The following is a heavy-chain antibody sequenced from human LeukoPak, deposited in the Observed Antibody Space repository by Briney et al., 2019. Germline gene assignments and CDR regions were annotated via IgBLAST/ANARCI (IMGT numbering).Heavy chain of an antibody. CDR1: GASISSSY. V-gene: IGHV4-59*01. CDR3: VRGNYDNRGYSNAFDI. D-gene: IGHD3-22*01. CDR2: IYYNGST. Sequence: SGTLSLTCTVSGASISSSYWSWVRQPPGKRLEWTGFIYYNGSTNSNPSLKSRVTISADTSKNQFSLKLTSVTAADTAVYYCVRGNYDNRGYSNAFDIWGQGAMVTVSS. J-gene: IGHJ3*02.